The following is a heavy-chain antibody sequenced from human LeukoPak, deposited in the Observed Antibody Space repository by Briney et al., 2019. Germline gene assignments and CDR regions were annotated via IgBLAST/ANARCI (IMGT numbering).Heavy chain of an antibody. D-gene: IGHD2-8*01. CDR2: IQYDGSNE. CDR3: AKDRCSNGIGCYYYYMDV. V-gene: IGHV3-30*02. CDR1: GFTFSSYG. J-gene: IGHJ6*03. Sequence: GGSLRLSCAASGFTFSSYGMHWVRQAPGQGLGWVAYIQYDGSNEQYADSVKGRFSISRDSSKNILYLQMNSLRAEDTAVYYCAKDRCSNGIGCYYYYMDVWGKGTTVTISS.